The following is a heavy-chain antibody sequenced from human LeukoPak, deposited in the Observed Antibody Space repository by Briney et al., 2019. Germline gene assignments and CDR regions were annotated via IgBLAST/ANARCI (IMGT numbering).Heavy chain of an antibody. V-gene: IGHV3-30*18. D-gene: IGHD3-22*01. CDR3: AKTQCYYDSSGYSPLGY. J-gene: IGHJ4*02. CDR1: GFTFSSYG. CDR2: ISYDGSNK. Sequence: GGSLRLSCAASGFTFSSYGMQWVRQAPGKGLEWVAVISYDGSNKYYADSVKGRFTISRDNSKNTLYLQMNSLRAEDTAVYYCAKTQCYYDSSGYSPLGYWGPGTLVTVSS.